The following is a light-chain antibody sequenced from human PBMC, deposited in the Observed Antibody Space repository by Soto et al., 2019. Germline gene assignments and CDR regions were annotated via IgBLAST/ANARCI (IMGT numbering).Light chain of an antibody. CDR2: GNS. V-gene: IGLV1-40*01. CDR1: SSNIGAGYD. J-gene: IGLJ1*01. Sequence: VLTQPPSVSGPPGQRVTISCTGSSSNIGAGYDVHWYQQLPGTAPKLLIYGNSNRPSGVPDRFSGSKSGTSASLAITGLQAEDEADYYCQSYDSSLSGDVFGTGTKLTVL. CDR3: QSYDSSLSGDV.